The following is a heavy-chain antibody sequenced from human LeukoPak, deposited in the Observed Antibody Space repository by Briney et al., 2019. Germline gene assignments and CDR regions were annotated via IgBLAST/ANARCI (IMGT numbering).Heavy chain of an antibody. Sequence: GGSLGLSCAASGLTFSSYSMNWVRQAPGKGLEWVSYISSSSSTIYYADSVKGRFTISRDNAKNSLYLQMNSLRDEDTAVYYCARDGTYYYDSSGSEIYFDYWGQGTLVTVSS. CDR2: ISSSSSTI. CDR3: ARDGTYYYDSSGSEIYFDY. D-gene: IGHD3-22*01. J-gene: IGHJ4*02. CDR1: GLTFSSYS. V-gene: IGHV3-48*02.